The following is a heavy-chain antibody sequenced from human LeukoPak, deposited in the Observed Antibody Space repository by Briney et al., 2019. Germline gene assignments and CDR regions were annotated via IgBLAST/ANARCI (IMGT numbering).Heavy chain of an antibody. CDR2: IYYGGST. V-gene: IGHV4-28*01. CDR1: GYSISSSNW. CDR3: ARGYSENYGLFDY. J-gene: IGHJ4*02. D-gene: IGHD1-26*01. Sequence: PSDTLSLTCAVSGYSISSSNWWGWIRQPPGKGLEWIGYIYYGGSTYYNSSLKSRVTMSVDTSKNQFSLKLSSVTAVDTAVYYCARGYSENYGLFDYWGQGTLVTVSS.